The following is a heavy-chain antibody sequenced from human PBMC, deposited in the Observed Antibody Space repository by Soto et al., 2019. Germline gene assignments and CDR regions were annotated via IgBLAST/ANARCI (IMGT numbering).Heavy chain of an antibody. CDR3: VKDRDSNSWPSRDV. V-gene: IGHV1-18*01. D-gene: IGHD3-22*01. CDR1: GYTFTRNG. J-gene: IGHJ6*02. CDR2: ISPNSGNT. Sequence: QVHLVQSGAEVKKPGASVNVSCKTSGYTFTRNGISWVRQAPGQGLEWMGWISPNSGNTKYAQKLQGRGIMTTDTSTSTAYMELRSLRSDDTAVYYCVKDRDSNSWPSRDVWGPGTTVTVSS.